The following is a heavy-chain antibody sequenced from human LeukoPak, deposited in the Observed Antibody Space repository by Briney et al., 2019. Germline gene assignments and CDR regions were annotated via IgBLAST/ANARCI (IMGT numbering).Heavy chain of an antibody. D-gene: IGHD3-22*01. CDR3: AAVLGYYDSSGYYPHFDY. CDR2: IVVGSGNT. J-gene: IGHJ4*02. Sequence: SVKVSCKASGFTFTSSAMQWVRQARGQRLEWIGWIVVGSGNTNYAQKFQERVTITRDMSTSTAYMELSSLRSEDTAVYYCAAVLGYYDSSGYYPHFDYWGQGALVTVSS. V-gene: IGHV1-58*02. CDR1: GFTFTSSA.